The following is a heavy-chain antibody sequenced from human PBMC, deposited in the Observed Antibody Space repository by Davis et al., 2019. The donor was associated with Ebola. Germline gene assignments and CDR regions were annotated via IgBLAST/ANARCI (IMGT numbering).Heavy chain of an antibody. J-gene: IGHJ4*02. CDR1: GYTFNNYW. Sequence: GESLKISCKASGYTFNNYWIAWVRQMPGKGLERLGRIDPSDSYTYYSPSFQGHVTFSVDRSITTAYLQWSSLKAPDIAIYYCARLNSSAWGFDFWGQGTLVTVSS. CDR2: IDPSDSYT. D-gene: IGHD3-10*01. V-gene: IGHV5-10-1*01. CDR3: ARLNSSAWGFDF.